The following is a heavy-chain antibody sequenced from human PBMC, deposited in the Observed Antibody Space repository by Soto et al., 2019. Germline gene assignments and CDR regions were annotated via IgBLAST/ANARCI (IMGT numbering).Heavy chain of an antibody. CDR2: ISYAGSNK. Sequence: QVQLVESGGGVVQPGRSLRLSCAASGFTFSSYGMHWVRQAPGKGLEWVAVISYAGSNKYYADSVKGRFTISRDNSKNTLYLQMNSLRAEDTAVYYCAKVGSSPGFYGMEVWGQGTTVTVS. CDR1: GFTFSSYG. CDR3: AKVGSSPGFYGMEV. J-gene: IGHJ6*02. V-gene: IGHV3-30*18. D-gene: IGHD6-13*01.